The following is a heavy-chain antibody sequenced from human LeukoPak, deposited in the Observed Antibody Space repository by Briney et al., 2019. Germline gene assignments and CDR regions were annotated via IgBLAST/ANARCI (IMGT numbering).Heavy chain of an antibody. CDR3: ARESFLAVAGANFDY. CDR2: TYYRSKWYN. CDR1: EDSVSSNSAA. J-gene: IGHJ4*02. V-gene: IGHV6-1*01. Sequence: SQTLSLTCAISEDSVSSNSAAWNWIRQSPSRGLEWLGRTYYRSKWYNDYAVSVKSRITINPDTSKNQFSLQLNSVTPEDTAVSYCARESFLAVAGANFDYWGQGTLVTVSS. D-gene: IGHD6-19*01.